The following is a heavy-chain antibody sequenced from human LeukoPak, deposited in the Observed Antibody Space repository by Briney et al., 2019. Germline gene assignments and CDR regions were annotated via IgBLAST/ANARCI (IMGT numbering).Heavy chain of an antibody. CDR3: ARSDSSGPARGIQH. D-gene: IGHD3-22*01. CDR1: GYNFTNYW. J-gene: IGHJ1*01. CDR2: IYPGDSDI. Sequence: GESLKISRKGSGYNFTNYWIGWVRQMSGKGLEWMGIIYPGDSDIRYSPSFQGQVTISADKSISTAYLQWSSLKASDTAMYYCARSDSSGPARGIQHWGQGTLVTVSS. V-gene: IGHV5-51*01.